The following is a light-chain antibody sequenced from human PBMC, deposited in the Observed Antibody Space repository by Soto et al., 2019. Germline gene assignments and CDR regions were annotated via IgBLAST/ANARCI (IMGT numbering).Light chain of an antibody. CDR3: QQYGSSSWT. V-gene: IGKV3-20*01. Sequence: EIVLTQSPGTLSLSPGDRATLSCRASQSVSTSYLAWYQQKFGQAPRLLIYCASSRATGIPDRFSGSGSGTDFTLTISRLEPEYFAVYYCQQYGSSSWTFGQGTKVEIK. CDR1: QSVSTSY. J-gene: IGKJ1*01. CDR2: CAS.